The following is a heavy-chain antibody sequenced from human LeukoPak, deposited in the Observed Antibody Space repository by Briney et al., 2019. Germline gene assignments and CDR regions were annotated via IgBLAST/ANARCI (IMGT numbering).Heavy chain of an antibody. Sequence: PGGSMRLSCAASGFTISSYWMHWVRQAPGKGLVWVSRINSDGSSISYADSVKGRFTISRDNAKNTLSLQMNSLRAEDTAVYYCAALWGTRLAFDIWGQGTMVTVSS. CDR1: GFTISSYW. CDR3: AALWGTRLAFDI. V-gene: IGHV3-74*01. J-gene: IGHJ3*02. D-gene: IGHD3-16*01. CDR2: INSDGSSI.